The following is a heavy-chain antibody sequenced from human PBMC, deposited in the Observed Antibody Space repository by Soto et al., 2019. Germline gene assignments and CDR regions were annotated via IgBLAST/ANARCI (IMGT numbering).Heavy chain of an antibody. CDR3: ARDRFLIAAAGVNWFDP. J-gene: IGHJ5*02. CDR2: ISGSGGST. D-gene: IGHD6-13*01. CDR1: GFTFSSYA. Sequence: GGSLRLSCAASGFTFSSYAMSWVRQAPGKGLEWVSAISGSGGSTYYADSVKGRFTISKDNSKNTLYLQMNSLRAEDTAVYYCARDRFLIAAAGVNWFDPWGQGTLVTVSS. V-gene: IGHV3-23*01.